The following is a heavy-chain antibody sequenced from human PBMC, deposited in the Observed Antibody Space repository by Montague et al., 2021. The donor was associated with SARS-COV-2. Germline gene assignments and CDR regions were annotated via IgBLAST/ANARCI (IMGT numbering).Heavy chain of an antibody. CDR3: ARLRDGVVPSPILGIGPYFTYYYMDV. V-gene: IGHV4-34*01. CDR2: INHGGST. J-gene: IGHJ6*03. D-gene: IGHD2-15*01. Sequence: SETLSLTCAVHGGSFSGYYWNWIRQSPGKGLEWIGEINHGGSTNYNPSLKNRLTISADTSKNQFSLKLTSVAATDTAVYYCARLRDGVVPSPILGIGPYFTYYYMDVWGKGTTVTVS. CDR1: GGSFSGYY.